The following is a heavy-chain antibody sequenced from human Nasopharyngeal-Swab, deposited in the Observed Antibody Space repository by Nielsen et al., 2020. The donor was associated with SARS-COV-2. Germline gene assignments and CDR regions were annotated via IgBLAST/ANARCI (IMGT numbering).Heavy chain of an antibody. Sequence: SETLSLTCTVSGDSISTRTYYWGWIRQPPGKGLEWIATIYDTGTSYYNPSLRGRVTISVDTSNNQFSLNLRSVTAADTAVYYCARGGTRRATMRFDPWGQGTLVTVSS. CDR1: GDSISTRTYY. D-gene: IGHD3-22*01. V-gene: IGHV4-39*07. CDR2: IYDTGTS. J-gene: IGHJ5*02. CDR3: ARGGTRRATMRFDP.